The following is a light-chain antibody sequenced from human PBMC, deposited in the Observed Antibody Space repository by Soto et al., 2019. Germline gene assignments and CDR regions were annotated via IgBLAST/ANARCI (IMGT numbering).Light chain of an antibody. CDR2: GAS. CDR1: QSVSSTF. CDR3: QHYGSSPPLT. Sequence: EFVLTQSPGTLSLSPGEIATLSCRASQSVSSTFLAWYQQKPGQPPRLLIYGASTRGTGIPDRFSGSGAGTDVTLTISRLEPEDFAVYYCQHYGSSPPLTFGGGTKVEIK. J-gene: IGKJ4*01. V-gene: IGKV3-20*01.